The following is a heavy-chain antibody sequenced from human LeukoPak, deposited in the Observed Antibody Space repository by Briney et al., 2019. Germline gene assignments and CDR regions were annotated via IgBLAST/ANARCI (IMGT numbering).Heavy chain of an antibody. Sequence: PSETLSLTCAVSGYSISSGYYWGWIRQPPGKGLEWIGSIYHSGSTYYNPSLKSRVTISVDTSKNQFSLKLSSVTAADTAVYYCASSPGYSVSSFDYWGQGTLVTVSS. CDR2: IYHSGST. V-gene: IGHV4-38-2*01. J-gene: IGHJ4*02. D-gene: IGHD2-21*01. CDR3: ASSPGYSVSSFDY. CDR1: GYSISSGYY.